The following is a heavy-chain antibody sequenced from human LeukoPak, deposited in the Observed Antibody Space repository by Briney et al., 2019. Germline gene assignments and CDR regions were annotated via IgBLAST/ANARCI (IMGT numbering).Heavy chain of an antibody. J-gene: IGHJ5*02. V-gene: IGHV4-4*07. CDR3: ARDPGGSYSTTRGDWFDP. CDR1: GGSVRSYY. CDR2: IYHDGKS. D-gene: IGHD1-1*01. Sequence: SETLSLTCTVSGGSVRSYYWTWLRQSAGKGLEWIGRIYHDGKSDSSLSLKSRVIMSIDTSKNQFSLNLHSVTAADTAVYYCARDPGGSYSTTRGDWFDPWGQGVLVTVSS.